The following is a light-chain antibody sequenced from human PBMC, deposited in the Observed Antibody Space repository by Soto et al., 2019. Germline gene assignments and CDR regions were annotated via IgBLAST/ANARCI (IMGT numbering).Light chain of an antibody. CDR1: QTVSSSS. Sequence: IVLTQSPGTLSLSPGERATLSCRASQTVSSSSLAWYQQKRGQAPRLLIHDASSRATGIPDRFSGSGSVTDFTLTISGLEPEDFAVYYCQQYGGSPRTFGQGTKVEVK. V-gene: IGKV3-20*01. J-gene: IGKJ1*01. CDR2: DAS. CDR3: QQYGGSPRT.